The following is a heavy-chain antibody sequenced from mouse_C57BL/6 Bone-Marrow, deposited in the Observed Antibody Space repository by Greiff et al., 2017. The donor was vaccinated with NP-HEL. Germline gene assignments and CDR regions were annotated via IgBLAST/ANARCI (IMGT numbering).Heavy chain of an antibody. Sequence: QVHVKQSGAELARPGASVKLSCKASGYTFTSYGISWVKQRTGQGLEWIGEIYPRSGNTYYNEKFKGKATLTADKSSSTAYMELRSLTSEDSAVYFCARRDDGYYVYAMDYWGQGTSVTVSS. CDR2: IYPRSGNT. CDR1: GYTFTSYG. CDR3: ARRDDGYYVYAMDY. V-gene: IGHV1-81*01. D-gene: IGHD2-3*01. J-gene: IGHJ4*01.